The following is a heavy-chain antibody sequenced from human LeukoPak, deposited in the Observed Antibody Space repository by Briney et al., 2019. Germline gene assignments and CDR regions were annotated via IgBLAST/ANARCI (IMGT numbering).Heavy chain of an antibody. CDR2: INWNGGST. J-gene: IGHJ4*02. CDR1: GFTFDDYG. CDR3: ARSYYESSGYPPTSFDY. V-gene: IGHV3-20*04. Sequence: GGSLRLSCAASGFTFDDYGMSWVRQAPGKGLECVSGINWNGGSTGYADSVKGRFTISRDNAKNSLYLQMNSLRAEDTALYYCARSYYESSGYPPTSFDYWGQGTLVTVSS. D-gene: IGHD3-22*01.